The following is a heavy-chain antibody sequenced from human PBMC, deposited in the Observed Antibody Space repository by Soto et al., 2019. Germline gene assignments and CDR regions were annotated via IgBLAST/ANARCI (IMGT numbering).Heavy chain of an antibody. CDR1: GFTVSSNY. CDR3: ARVHFGDYIDY. CDR2: IYSGGGT. Sequence: PGGSLRLSCAASGFTVSSNYMSWVRQAPGKGLEWVSVIYSGGGTYYTDSVQGRFTISRDNSKNTLFLQMNSLRAEDMAVYYCARVHFGDYIDYWGQGTLVTVSS. V-gene: IGHV3-66*01. J-gene: IGHJ4*02. D-gene: IGHD4-17*01.